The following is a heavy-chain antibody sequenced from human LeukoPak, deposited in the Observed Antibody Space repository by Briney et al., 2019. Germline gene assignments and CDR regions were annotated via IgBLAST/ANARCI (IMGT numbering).Heavy chain of an antibody. V-gene: IGHV3-30*03. J-gene: IGHJ4*02. D-gene: IGHD1-26*01. CDR2: ISYDGSNK. Sequence: GGSLRLSCAASGYTFSSYGMHWVRQAPGKGLEWVAVISYDGSNKYYADSVKGRFTISRDNSKNTLYLQMNSLRAEDTAVYHCLVGSGSYEGGQGTLVNVSS. CDR3: LVGSGSYE. CDR1: GYTFSSYG.